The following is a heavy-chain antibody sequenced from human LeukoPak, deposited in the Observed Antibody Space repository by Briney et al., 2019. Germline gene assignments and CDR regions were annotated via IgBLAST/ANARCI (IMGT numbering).Heavy chain of an antibody. CDR1: GYTFTGYY. CDR2: INPNSGGT. J-gene: IGHJ6*03. V-gene: IGHV1-2*02. D-gene: IGHD2-8*02. Sequence: GASVKVSCKASGYTFTGYYMHWVRQAPGQGLEWMGWINPNSGGTNYAQKFQGRVTMTRDTSISTAYMELSRLRSDDTAVYYCARSLLLRGADMDVWGKGTTVTVSS. CDR3: ARSLLLRGADMDV.